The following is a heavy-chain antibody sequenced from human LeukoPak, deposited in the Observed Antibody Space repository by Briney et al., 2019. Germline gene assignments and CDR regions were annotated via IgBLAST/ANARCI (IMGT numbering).Heavy chain of an antibody. CDR1: GGSFSGYY. Sequence: PSETLSLTCAVYGGSFSGYYWSWIRQPPGKGLEWIGEINHGGSTNYSPSLKSRVTISVDTSKNQFSLKLSSVTAADTAVYYCARGGYSGYAHWGQGTLVTVSS. CDR2: INHGGST. D-gene: IGHD5-12*01. J-gene: IGHJ4*02. V-gene: IGHV4-34*01. CDR3: ARGGYSGYAH.